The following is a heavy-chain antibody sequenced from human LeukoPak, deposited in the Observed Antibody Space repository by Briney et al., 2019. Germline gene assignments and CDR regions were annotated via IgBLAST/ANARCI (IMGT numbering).Heavy chain of an antibody. Sequence: GGSLRLSCAASGFTVSSNYMSWVRQAPGKGLEWVSVIYSGGSTYYADSVKGRFTISRDNSKNTLYLQMNSLRAEDTAVYYCARDIAVACAIDYWGQGTLVTVSS. D-gene: IGHD6-19*01. J-gene: IGHJ4*02. CDR1: GFTVSSNY. CDR2: IYSGGST. CDR3: ARDIAVACAIDY. V-gene: IGHV3-53*01.